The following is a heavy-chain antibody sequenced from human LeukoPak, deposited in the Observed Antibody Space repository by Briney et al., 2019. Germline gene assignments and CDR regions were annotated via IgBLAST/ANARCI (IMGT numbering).Heavy chain of an antibody. V-gene: IGHV3-33*01. Sequence: PGRSLRLSCAASGFTFSSYGMHWVRQAPANGLEWVAVIWHDCSSKYYADSVKGRFTISRDNSKNTLYLQMNSLRADDTAVYDCARDAPMYDYGGYGFDYWGQGTLVTVS. CDR1: GFTFSSYG. CDR3: ARDAPMYDYGGYGFDY. CDR2: IWHDCSSK. D-gene: IGHD4-17*01. J-gene: IGHJ4*02.